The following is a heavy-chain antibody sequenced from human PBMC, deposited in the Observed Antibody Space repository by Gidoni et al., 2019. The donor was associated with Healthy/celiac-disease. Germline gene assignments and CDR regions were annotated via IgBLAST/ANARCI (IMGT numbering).Heavy chain of an antibody. CDR1: GGSISSSSYY. J-gene: IGHJ6*03. Sequence: QLQLQESGPGLVKPSETLSLTCTVSGGSISSSSYYWGWIRQPPGKGLEWIGSIYYSGSTYYNPSLKVRVTISVDTSKNQFSLKLSSVTAADTAVYYCARCKVDTALNYYYYMDVWGKGTTVTVSS. D-gene: IGHD5-18*01. CDR3: ARCKVDTALNYYYYMDV. CDR2: IYYSGST. V-gene: IGHV4-39*01.